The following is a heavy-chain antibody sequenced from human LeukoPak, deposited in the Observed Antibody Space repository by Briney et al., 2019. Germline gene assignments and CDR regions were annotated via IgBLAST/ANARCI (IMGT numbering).Heavy chain of an antibody. Sequence: SETLSLTCTVSGGSISSGDYYWSWIRQHPGKGLEWIGYIYYSGSTYYNPSLKSRVTISVDTSKNQFSLKLSSVTAADAAVYYCASVEWSGFRTYYFDYWGQGTLVTVSS. D-gene: IGHD3-3*01. V-gene: IGHV4-31*03. J-gene: IGHJ4*02. CDR2: IYYSGST. CDR1: GGSISSGDYY. CDR3: ASVEWSGFRTYYFDY.